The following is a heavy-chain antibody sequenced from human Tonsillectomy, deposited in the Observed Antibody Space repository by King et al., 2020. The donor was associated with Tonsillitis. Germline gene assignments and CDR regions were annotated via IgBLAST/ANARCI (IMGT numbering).Heavy chain of an antibody. D-gene: IGHD6-6*01. CDR1: GGSISSGGYS. J-gene: IGHJ4*02. Sequence: VQLQESGPGLVKPSQTLSLTCAVSGGSISSGGYSWSWNRQPPGKGLEWIGYIYYSGSTYYNPSLKSRVTISVDTSKNQFSLKLSSVTAADTAVYYCAREGGISSTFDYWGQGTLVTVSS. CDR3: AREGGISSTFDY. V-gene: IGHV4-30-4*07. CDR2: IYYSGST.